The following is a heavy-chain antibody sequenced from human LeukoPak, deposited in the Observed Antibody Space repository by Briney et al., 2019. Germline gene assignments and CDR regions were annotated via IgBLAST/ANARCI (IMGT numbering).Heavy chain of an antibody. CDR1: GGSISSGDYY. V-gene: IGHV4-30-4*01. CDR2: TYYSGST. D-gene: IGHD3-16*01. Sequence: SQTLSLTCTVSGGSISSGDYYWSWIRQPPGKGLEWIGYTYYSGSTYYNPSLKSRVTISVDTSKNQFSLKLSSVTAADTAVYYCARWGTGDAFDIWGQGTIVTVSS. CDR3: ARWGTGDAFDI. J-gene: IGHJ3*02.